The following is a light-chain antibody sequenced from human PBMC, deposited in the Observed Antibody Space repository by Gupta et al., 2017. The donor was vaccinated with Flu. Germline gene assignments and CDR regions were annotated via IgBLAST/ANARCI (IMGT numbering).Light chain of an antibody. CDR1: GSDVGTYNR. CDR3: SSYTSSYTFV. J-gene: IGLJ1*01. CDR2: EVS. Sequence: QSALTQPPSVSGSPGQSVTISCTGTGSDVGTYNRVSWYRQPPGTAPKLISYEVSNRPSGVPDRFSGSKSGNTASLTISGLQGEDEADYYCSSYTSSYTFVFGTRTKVTVL. V-gene: IGLV2-18*02.